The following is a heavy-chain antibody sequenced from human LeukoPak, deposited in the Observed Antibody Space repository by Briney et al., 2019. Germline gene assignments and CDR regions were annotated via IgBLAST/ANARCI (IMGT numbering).Heavy chain of an antibody. CDR3: VRDPDALDF. CDR2: IRSTGSPI. V-gene: IGHV3-48*02. Sequence: GSLRLSCVASGFTFSSYSMNWVRQAPGKELEWVSYIRSTGSPIYYADSVKGRFTISRDNARNSLYLQMNSLRDEDTAVYYCVRDPDALDFWGQGTLVTVSS. CDR1: GFTFSSYS. J-gene: IGHJ4*02.